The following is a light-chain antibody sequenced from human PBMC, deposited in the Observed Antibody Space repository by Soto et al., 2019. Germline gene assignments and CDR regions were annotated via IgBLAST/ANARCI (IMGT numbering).Light chain of an antibody. CDR1: SSDIGSNP. CDR3: SAWDDNIYGPV. CDR2: RDN. V-gene: IGLV1-44*01. J-gene: IGLJ2*01. Sequence: QSVLPQPPSASGTPGQRGAISCSGGSSDIGSNPVNWYLHLPGAAPKLLIYRDNQRPSGVPDRFSGSKSGTSASLTISGLQSEDEADYFCSAWDDNIYGPVFGGGTKLTVL.